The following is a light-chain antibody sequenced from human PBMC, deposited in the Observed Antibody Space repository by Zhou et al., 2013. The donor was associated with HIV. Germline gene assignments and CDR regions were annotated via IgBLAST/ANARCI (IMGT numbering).Light chain of an antibody. CDR3: QQYSTTRALT. J-gene: IGKJ4*01. CDR2: ATS. V-gene: IGKV1-NL1*01. CDR1: QDIRNS. Sequence: DIDMTQSPSSLSASVGDRVTITCRARQDIRNSLAWYQQKPGKAPRLLIYATSRLESGVPSRFSGSGSGTDYSLTITSLQPEDSATYYCQQYSTTRALTIGGG.